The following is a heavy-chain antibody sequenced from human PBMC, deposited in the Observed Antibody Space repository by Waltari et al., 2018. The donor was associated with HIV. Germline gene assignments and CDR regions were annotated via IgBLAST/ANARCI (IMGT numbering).Heavy chain of an antibody. CDR1: GGSISSGSYY. Sequence: QVQLQESGPGLVKPSQTLSLTCTVSGGSISSGSYYWSWIRQPAGKGLEWIGRIYTRGSTNYNPSLKSRVTISVDTSKNQFSLKLSSVTAADTAVYYCARELSLDSSDCGAFDIWGQGTMVTVSS. V-gene: IGHV4-61*02. D-gene: IGHD3-22*01. CDR2: IYTRGST. CDR3: ARELSLDSSDCGAFDI. J-gene: IGHJ3*02.